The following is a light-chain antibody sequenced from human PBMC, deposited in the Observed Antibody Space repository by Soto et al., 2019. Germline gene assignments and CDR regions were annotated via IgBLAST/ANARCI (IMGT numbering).Light chain of an antibody. J-gene: IGKJ1*01. CDR1: QSISSW. CDR2: DAS. CDR3: QQYNSYSWT. V-gene: IGKV1-5*01. Sequence: DIQMTQSPSTMSASVGDRVTITCRASQSISSWLAWYQQKPGKAPKLLIYDASSLESGVPSRFSGSGSGTEFTLTISSLQPDDFATDYCQQYNSYSWTFGQGTKGEIK.